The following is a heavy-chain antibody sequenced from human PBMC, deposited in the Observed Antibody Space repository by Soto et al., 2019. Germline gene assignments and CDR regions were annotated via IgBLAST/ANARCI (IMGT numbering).Heavy chain of an antibody. D-gene: IGHD2-15*01. J-gene: IGHJ6*02. V-gene: IGHV3-48*02. CDR3: AGGSDSFYGMDV. Sequence: GGSLRLSCAASGFTFSVHSMNWVRRAPGKGLEWVSYISSTSSARYYAYSVRGRFTISRDNDKYSLYLQMNSLTDEDTAVYYSAGGSDSFYGMDVWGQGTTVTVSS. CDR1: GFTFSVHS. CDR2: ISSTSSAR.